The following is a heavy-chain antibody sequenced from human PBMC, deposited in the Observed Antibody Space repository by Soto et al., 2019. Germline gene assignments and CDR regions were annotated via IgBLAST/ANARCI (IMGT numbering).Heavy chain of an antibody. CDR3: ARDISCGGSCHYFDY. D-gene: IGHD2-15*01. CDR2: IYYSGST. Sequence: QVQLQESGPGLVKPSQTLSLTCTVSGGSISSGGYYWSWIRQHPGKGLEWIGYIYYSGSTYYNPSLKSRVTKSVDTSKNQFSLKLSSVTAADTAVYYCARDISCGGSCHYFDYWGQGTLVTVSS. CDR1: GGSISSGGYY. V-gene: IGHV4-31*03. J-gene: IGHJ4*02.